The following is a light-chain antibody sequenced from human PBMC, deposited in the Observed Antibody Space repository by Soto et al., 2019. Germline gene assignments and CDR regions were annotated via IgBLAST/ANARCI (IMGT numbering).Light chain of an antibody. J-gene: IGKJ3*01. V-gene: IGKV3-20*01. CDR3: HQYGTAPLT. Sequence: EIVFTQSSGPLSLSPGERATLSCRASQSVSSSYLAWYQQKPGQAPRLLIYGGSSRATGIPDRFSGSGSGTDFTLTISRLEPEDFSVYYCHQYGTAPLTFGPGTKVDIK. CDR1: QSVSSSY. CDR2: GGS.